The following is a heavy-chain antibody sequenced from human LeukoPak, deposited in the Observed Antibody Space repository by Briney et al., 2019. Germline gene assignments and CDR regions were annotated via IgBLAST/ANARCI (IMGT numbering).Heavy chain of an antibody. D-gene: IGHD1-1*01. V-gene: IGHV3-7*02. J-gene: IGHJ4*02. CDR3: ARNWNDDY. CDR1: GFTFRSYW. Sequence: PGGSLRLSCAASGFTFRSYWMSWVRQAPGKGLEWVANIKQDGSEKNYVDSVKGRFTISRDNAKNSLYLQMNSLRAEDTAAYYCARNWNDDYWGQGTLVTVSS. CDR2: IKQDGSEK.